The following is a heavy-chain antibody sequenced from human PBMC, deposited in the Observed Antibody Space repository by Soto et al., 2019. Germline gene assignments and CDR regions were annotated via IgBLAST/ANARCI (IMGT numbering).Heavy chain of an antibody. CDR2: INSGGGGT. V-gene: IGHV3-23*01. CDR1: GFTFSTYA. D-gene: IGHD2-15*01. CDR3: AKRGPYYFDY. J-gene: IGHJ4*02. Sequence: PGGSLRLSCAASGFTFSTYAMSWVRQAPGKGLEWVSSINSGGGGTFYSDSVKGRFTISRDNSKNTLHLQINSLRAEDTAVYYCAKRGPYYFDYWGQGALVTVSS.